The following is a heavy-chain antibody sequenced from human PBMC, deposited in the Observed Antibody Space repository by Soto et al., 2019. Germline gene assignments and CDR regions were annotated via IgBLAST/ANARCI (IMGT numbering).Heavy chain of an antibody. V-gene: IGHV3-7*01. J-gene: IGHJ4*02. CDR1: GFTFSSYW. CDR2: IKQDGSEK. D-gene: IGHD3-3*01. Sequence: EVQLVESGGGLVQPGGSLRLSCAASGFTFSSYWMSWVRQAPGKGLEWVANIKQDGSEKYYVDSVKGRFTISRDNAKNSLYLQMNSLRAEDTAVYYCARWGDFWSGYSTDFDYSGQGTLVTVSS. CDR3: ARWGDFWSGYSTDFDY.